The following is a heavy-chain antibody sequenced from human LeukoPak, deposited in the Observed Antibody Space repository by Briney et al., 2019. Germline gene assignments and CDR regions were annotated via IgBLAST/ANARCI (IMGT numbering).Heavy chain of an antibody. CDR1: GFTFSCYS. J-gene: IGHJ4*02. D-gene: IGHD3-16*01. V-gene: IGHV3-21*01. Sequence: GGSLRLSCAASGFTFSCYSMNWVRQAPGKGLEWVSSISSSSSYIYYADSVKGRFTISRDNAKNSLYLQMNSLRAEDTAVYYCARAVPQFGVGWGQGTLVTVSS. CDR2: ISSSSSYI. CDR3: ARAVPQFGVG.